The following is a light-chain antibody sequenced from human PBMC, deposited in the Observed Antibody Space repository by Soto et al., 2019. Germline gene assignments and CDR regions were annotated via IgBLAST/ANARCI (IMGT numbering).Light chain of an antibody. Sequence: DIQMTQSPSTLSASVGDRVTITCRASQSIKNWLAWYQQKPGTAPKFLIYDASTLESGVPSRFSGSGSGTEFTLTISSLQADDFETSFCQQYDDYPLTFGGGTKVDIK. CDR2: DAS. CDR1: QSIKNW. J-gene: IGKJ4*01. V-gene: IGKV1-5*01. CDR3: QQYDDYPLT.